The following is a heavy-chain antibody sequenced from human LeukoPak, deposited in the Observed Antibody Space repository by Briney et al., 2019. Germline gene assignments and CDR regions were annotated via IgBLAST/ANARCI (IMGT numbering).Heavy chain of an antibody. Sequence: ASVKVSCNASGYTFTNYYIHWVRQAPGQGLEWMGLINPSGGTTNCAQKFQGRVTMTRDMSTTTVYMHLSSLRSEDTAVYYCAREAVTIFGLVRTQTPKGPHRFDPWGQGTLVTVSS. CDR1: GYTFTNYY. D-gene: IGHD3-3*01. V-gene: IGHV1-46*01. J-gene: IGHJ5*02. CDR2: INPSGGTT. CDR3: AREAVTIFGLVRTQTPKGPHRFDP.